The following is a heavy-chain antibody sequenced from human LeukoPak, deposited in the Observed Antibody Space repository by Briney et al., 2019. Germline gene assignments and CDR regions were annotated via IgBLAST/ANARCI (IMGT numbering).Heavy chain of an antibody. J-gene: IGHJ6*02. Sequence: GASVKVSCKASGYTFTSYGISWVRQAPGQGLEWMGGIIPIFGTANYAQKFQGRVTITADESTSTAYMELSSLRSEDTAVYYCAREGYVVVPAAQYYYYYGMDVWGQGTTVTVSS. CDR2: IIPIFGTA. D-gene: IGHD2-2*01. CDR1: GYTFTSYG. CDR3: AREGYVVVPAAQYYYYYGMDV. V-gene: IGHV1-69*13.